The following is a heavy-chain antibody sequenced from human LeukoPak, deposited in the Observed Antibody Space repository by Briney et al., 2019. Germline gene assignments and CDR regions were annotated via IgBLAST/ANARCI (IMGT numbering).Heavy chain of an antibody. J-gene: IGHJ4*02. Sequence: SETLSLTCTVSGGSISSYYWSWIRQPPGKGLEWIGYIYYSGSTNYNPSLKSRVTISVDTSKNQFSLRLSSVTAADTAVYYCARARSANCCSSTSCYLPKTYYFDYWGQGTLVTVSS. V-gene: IGHV4-59*01. CDR2: IYYSGST. CDR3: ARARSANCCSSTSCYLPKTYYFDY. CDR1: GGSISSYY. D-gene: IGHD2-2*01.